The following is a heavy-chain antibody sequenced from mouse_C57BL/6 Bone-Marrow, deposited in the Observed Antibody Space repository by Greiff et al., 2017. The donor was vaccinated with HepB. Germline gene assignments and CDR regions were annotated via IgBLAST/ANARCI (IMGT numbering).Heavy chain of an antibody. Sequence: ESGPGLVKPSQSLSLTCSVTGYSITSGYYWNWIRQFPGNKLEWMGYISYDGSNNYNPSLKNRISITRDTSKNQFFLKLNSVTTEDTATYYCARGGAYGSSLDYWGQGTTLTVSS. CDR3: ARGGAYGSSLDY. CDR2: ISYDGSN. CDR1: GYSITSGYY. D-gene: IGHD1-1*01. J-gene: IGHJ2*01. V-gene: IGHV3-6*01.